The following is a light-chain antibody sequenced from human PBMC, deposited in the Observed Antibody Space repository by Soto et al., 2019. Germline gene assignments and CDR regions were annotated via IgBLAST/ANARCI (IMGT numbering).Light chain of an antibody. J-gene: IGLJ3*02. Sequence: QSVLTQPRSVSGSPGQSVTISCTGTSGDVGAYDRVSWYQHHPTKAPKLIIYDVTNRPSGVPYRVSGSKSGSTASLTISGLQAEDEADYYCCSHAGGSSWVFGGGTKVTVL. V-gene: IGLV2-11*01. CDR2: DVT. CDR3: CSHAGGSSWV. CDR1: SGDVGAYDR.